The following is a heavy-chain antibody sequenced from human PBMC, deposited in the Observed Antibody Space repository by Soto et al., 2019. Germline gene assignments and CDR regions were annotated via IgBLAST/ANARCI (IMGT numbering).Heavy chain of an antibody. CDR3: ARFSSSSAFDY. J-gene: IGHJ4*02. Sequence: LRLSCAASGFTFSSYAMHWVRQAPGKGLEWVAVISYDGSNKYYADSVKGRFTISRDNSKNTLYLQMNSLRAEDTAVYYCARFSSSSAFDYWGQGTLVTVSS. V-gene: IGHV3-30-3*01. D-gene: IGHD6-6*01. CDR2: ISYDGSNK. CDR1: GFTFSSYA.